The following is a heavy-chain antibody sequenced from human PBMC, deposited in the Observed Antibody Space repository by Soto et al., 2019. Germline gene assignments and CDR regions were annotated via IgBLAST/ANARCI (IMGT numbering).Heavy chain of an antibody. Sequence: GGSLRLSCAASGFTFSSYGMHWVRQAPGKGLEWVAVIWYDGSNKYYADSVKGRFTISRDNSKNTLYLQMNSLRAEDTAVYYCATSLRFLEWLLSDAFDIWGQGTMVTVSS. CDR2: IWYDGSNK. J-gene: IGHJ3*02. CDR3: ATSLRFLEWLLSDAFDI. D-gene: IGHD3-3*01. V-gene: IGHV3-33*01. CDR1: GFTFSSYG.